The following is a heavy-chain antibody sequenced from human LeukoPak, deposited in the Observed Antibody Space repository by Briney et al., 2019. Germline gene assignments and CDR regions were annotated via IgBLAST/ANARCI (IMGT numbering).Heavy chain of an antibody. V-gene: IGHV3-53*01. Sequence: GGSLRLSCAASGFTVSSNYMSWVRQAPGKGLEWVSVIYSGGSTYYADSVKGRFTISRDNSKNTLYLQMNSLRAEDTAVYYCARSTFTGGKGAYYMDVWGKGTTVTVSS. J-gene: IGHJ6*03. CDR1: GFTVSSNY. D-gene: IGHD3-16*01. CDR3: ARSTFTGGKGAYYMDV. CDR2: IYSGGST.